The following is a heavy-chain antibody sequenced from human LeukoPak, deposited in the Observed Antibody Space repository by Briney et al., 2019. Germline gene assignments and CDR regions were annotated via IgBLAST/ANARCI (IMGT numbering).Heavy chain of an antibody. CDR2: INPNSGGT. Sequence: ASVTVSCKASGYTFTVYHMHWVRQAPGQGIAWMGWINPNSGGTKYAQKFQGRVTMTSDTSISTAYMELSRLRSDDTAVYYCARIYSYGHHYFDSWGQGTLLTVSS. D-gene: IGHD5-18*01. CDR1: GYTFTVYH. J-gene: IGHJ4*02. CDR3: ARIYSYGHHYFDS. V-gene: IGHV1-2*02.